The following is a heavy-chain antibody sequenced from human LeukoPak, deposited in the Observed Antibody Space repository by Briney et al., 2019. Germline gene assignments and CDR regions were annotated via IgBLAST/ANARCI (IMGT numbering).Heavy chain of an antibody. V-gene: IGHV5-51*04. CDR1: GYSFTSYW. CDR3: ARSANYGDYGWFDP. Sequence: GESLKISCKGSGYSFTSYWIGWVRQMPGKGLEGMGIIYPGDSDTRYSPSFQGQVTISADKPNSTAYLQWSSLKASDTAMYYCARSANYGDYGWFDPWGQGTLVTVSS. J-gene: IGHJ5*02. D-gene: IGHD4-17*01. CDR2: IYPGDSDT.